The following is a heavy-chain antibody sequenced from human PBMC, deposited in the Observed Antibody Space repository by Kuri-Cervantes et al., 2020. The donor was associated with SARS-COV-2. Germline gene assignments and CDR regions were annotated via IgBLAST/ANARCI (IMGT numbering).Heavy chain of an antibody. CDR3: ARYYSGSYYYYYYMDV. V-gene: IGHV3-21*01. Sequence: GESLKISCAASGFTFSSYSMNWVRQAPGKGLEWVSSISSSSSYIYYADSVKGRFTISRDNAKNSLYLQMNSLRAEDTAVYYCARYYSGSYYYYYYMDVWGKGTTVTVSS. D-gene: IGHD1-26*01. J-gene: IGHJ6*03. CDR1: GFTFSSYS. CDR2: ISSSSSYI.